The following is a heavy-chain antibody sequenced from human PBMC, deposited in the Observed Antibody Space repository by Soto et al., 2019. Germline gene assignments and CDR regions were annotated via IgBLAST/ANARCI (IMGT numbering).Heavy chain of an antibody. CDR3: ARGRGGTYGAFDI. Sequence: SETLSLTCTVSSGSIGTYFWSWIRQPPGKGLEWIGYIYYSGTTNYNPSLKSRVTIFLDTSKNQSSLRLSSVTAADTAVYYCARGRGGTYGAFDIWGQGTLVTVAS. CDR1: SGSIGTYF. V-gene: IGHV4-59*01. D-gene: IGHD3-10*01. J-gene: IGHJ3*02. CDR2: IYYSGTT.